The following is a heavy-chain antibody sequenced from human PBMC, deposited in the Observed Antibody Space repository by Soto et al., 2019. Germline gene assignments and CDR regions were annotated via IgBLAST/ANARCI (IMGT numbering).Heavy chain of an antibody. J-gene: IGHJ6*02. CDR1: GFTFSSYD. CDR3: ARLEYSSTLGYYYGMDV. Sequence: GGSLKISCAASGFTFSSYDMHWVRQATGKGLEWVSAIGTAGDTYYPGSVKGRFTISRENAKNSLYLQMNSLRAEETAVYYCARLEYSSTLGYYYGMDVWGQGTTVTVSS. CDR2: IGTAGDT. V-gene: IGHV3-13*01. D-gene: IGHD6-6*01.